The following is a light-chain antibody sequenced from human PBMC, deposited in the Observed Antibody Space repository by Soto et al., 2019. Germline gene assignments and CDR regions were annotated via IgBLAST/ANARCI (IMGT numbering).Light chain of an antibody. V-gene: IGKV3-15*01. J-gene: IGKJ1*01. CDR1: ESVSTN. CDR2: GAS. CDR3: QQYSIWRT. Sequence: EIVMTQSPATLSLSPGERATLSCRASESVSTNLAWYQQKAGQAPRLLIYGASTRATGIPARFSGSGSGTEVTLTISSLQSEDFAVYYCQQYSIWRTCGQGTKVEIK.